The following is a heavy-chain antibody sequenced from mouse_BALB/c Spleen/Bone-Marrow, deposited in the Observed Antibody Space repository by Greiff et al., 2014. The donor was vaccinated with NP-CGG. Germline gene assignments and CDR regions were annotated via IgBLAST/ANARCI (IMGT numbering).Heavy chain of an antibody. CDR2: IYPGDGDT. CDR3: ARRDYGIRENYYAMDY. CDR1: GYTFTSYW. V-gene: IGHV1-87*01. D-gene: IGHD1-2*01. J-gene: IGHJ4*01. Sequence: QVQLQQPGAELARPGASVKLSCKASGYTFTSYWMQWVKQRPGQGLEWIGAIYPGDGDTRYTQKFKGKATLTADKSSSTAYMQLSSLASEDSAVYYCARRDYGIRENYYAMDYWGQGTSVTVSP.